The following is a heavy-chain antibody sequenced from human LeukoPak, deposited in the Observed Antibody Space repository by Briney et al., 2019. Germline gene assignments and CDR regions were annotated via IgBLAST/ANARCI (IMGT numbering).Heavy chain of an antibody. D-gene: IGHD3-10*01. J-gene: IGHJ4*02. CDR2: INQGGSEK. Sequence: GGSLRLSCVASGFTFSSYWLSWVRQAPGKGLEWVANINQGGSEKYYVDSVKGRFTISRDNAKNSLYLQLNSLRAEDTAVYYCARDRAPFGYWGQGTLVTVSS. CDR1: GFTFSSYW. V-gene: IGHV3-7*01. CDR3: ARDRAPFGY.